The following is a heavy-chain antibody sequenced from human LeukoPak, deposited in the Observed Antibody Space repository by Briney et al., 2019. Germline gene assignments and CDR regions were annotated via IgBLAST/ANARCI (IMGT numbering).Heavy chain of an antibody. D-gene: IGHD5-18*01. CDR3: AKDQEAQLWLRGGYFDY. CDR2: ISGSGDST. CDR1: GFTFSSYG. J-gene: IGHJ4*02. Sequence: PGGSLRLSCAASGFTFSSYGMSWVRRAPGKGLESVSAISGSGDSTYYADSVKGRFTISRDNSRNTLYLQLNSLRPEDTAVYYCAKDQEAQLWLRGGYFDYWGQGTLVTVSS. V-gene: IGHV3-23*01.